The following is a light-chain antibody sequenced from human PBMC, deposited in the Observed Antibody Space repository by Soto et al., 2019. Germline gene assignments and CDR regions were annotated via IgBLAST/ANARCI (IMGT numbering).Light chain of an antibody. Sequence: DIQMTQSPSTLSGSVGDRVTITCRASQTISSWLAWYHQQPGKAPKLLIYKASTLKSGGPSRFSGSGVGTEFPLTIISLQPDDFATYYCQHYNSYSEAFGQGTKVDIK. J-gene: IGKJ1*01. CDR3: QHYNSYSEA. CDR1: QTISSW. V-gene: IGKV1-5*03. CDR2: KAS.